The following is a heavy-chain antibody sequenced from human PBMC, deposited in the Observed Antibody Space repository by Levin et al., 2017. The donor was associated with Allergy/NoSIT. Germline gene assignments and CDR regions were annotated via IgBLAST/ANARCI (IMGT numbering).Heavy chain of an antibody. CDR2: ISTSSSYT. Sequence: GESLKISCAASGFTFSDYYMSWIRQAPGKGLEWVSYISTSSSYTNYADSVKGRFTISRDNAKNSLFLQMNSLRAEDTAVYYCARDGGDYAIDYWGQGTLVTVSS. J-gene: IGHJ4*02. CDR3: ARDGGDYAIDY. D-gene: IGHD4-17*01. CDR1: GFTFSDYY. V-gene: IGHV3-11*05.